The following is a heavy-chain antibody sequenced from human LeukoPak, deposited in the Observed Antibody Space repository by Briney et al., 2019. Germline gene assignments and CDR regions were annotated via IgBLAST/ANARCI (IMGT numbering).Heavy chain of an antibody. V-gene: IGHV3-7*05. Sequence: GGSLRLSCAASGFAFSSYWMSWVRQAPGKGLEWVANIKQDGSEKYYVDSVKGRFTISRDNAKNSLYLQMNSLRAEDTAVYYCARDRYSSGWYASYYYYGMDVWGQGTTVTVSS. D-gene: IGHD6-19*01. CDR2: IKQDGSEK. CDR3: ARDRYSSGWYASYYYYGMDV. CDR1: GFAFSSYW. J-gene: IGHJ6*02.